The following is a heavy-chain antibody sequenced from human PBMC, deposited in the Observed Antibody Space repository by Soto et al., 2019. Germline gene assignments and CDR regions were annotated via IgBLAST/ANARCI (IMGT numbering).Heavy chain of an antibody. CDR2: IWYDGSNK. V-gene: IGHV3-33*01. J-gene: IGHJ1*01. Sequence: PGGSLRLSCAASGFTFSSYGMHWVRQAPGKGLEWVAVIWYDGSNKYYVDSVKGRFTISRDNSKNTLYVQMNSLRAEDTAVYYCARGTKAYDLSGYSHECIRHWDQSSLVTVPS. CDR1: GFTFSSYG. CDR3: ARGTKAYDLSGYSHECIRH. D-gene: IGHD3-22*01.